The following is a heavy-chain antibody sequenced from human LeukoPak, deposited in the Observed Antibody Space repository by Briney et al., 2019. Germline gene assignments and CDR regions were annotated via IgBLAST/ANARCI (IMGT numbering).Heavy chain of an antibody. D-gene: IGHD3-22*01. CDR1: GFTFSSYG. CDR3: AKDSGGGYYDSSGYFDY. Sequence: PGGSLRLSCAASGFTFSSYGMHWVRQAPGKGLEWVAVISYDGSNKYYADSVKGRFTISRDNSKNTLYLQMNSLRAEDTAVYYCAKDSGGGYYDSSGYFDYWGQGTLVTVSS. CDR2: ISYDGSNK. V-gene: IGHV3-30*18. J-gene: IGHJ4*02.